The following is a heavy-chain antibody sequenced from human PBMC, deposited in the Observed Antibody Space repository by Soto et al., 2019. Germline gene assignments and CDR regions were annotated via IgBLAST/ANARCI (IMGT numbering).Heavy chain of an antibody. CDR1: GGSISSYY. CDR3: ARHGYGSGSFPFDY. Sequence: QVQLQESGPGLVKPSETLSLTCTVSGGSISSYYWSWIRQTPGKGLEWIGYIYHSGSTNYNPSLKSRVIISVDTSKNQFSLKLSSVTAADTAVYYCARHGYGSGSFPFDYGGKGTLVTVSS. J-gene: IGHJ4*02. CDR2: IYHSGST. V-gene: IGHV4-59*08. D-gene: IGHD3-10*01.